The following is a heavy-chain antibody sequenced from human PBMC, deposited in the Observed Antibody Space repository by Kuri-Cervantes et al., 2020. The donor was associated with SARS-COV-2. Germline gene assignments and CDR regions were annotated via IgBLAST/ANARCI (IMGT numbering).Heavy chain of an antibody. CDR2: IIPILGIA. J-gene: IGHJ4*02. CDR3: ARGGIFGGYKSYFDY. Sequence: SVKVSCKASGGTFSSYAISWVRQAPGQGLEWMGRIIPILGIANYAQKFQGRVTITADKSTSTAYMELSSLRSEDTAVYYCARGGIFGGYKSYFDYWGRGTLVTVSS. D-gene: IGHD3-3*01. V-gene: IGHV1-69*04. CDR1: GGTFSSYA.